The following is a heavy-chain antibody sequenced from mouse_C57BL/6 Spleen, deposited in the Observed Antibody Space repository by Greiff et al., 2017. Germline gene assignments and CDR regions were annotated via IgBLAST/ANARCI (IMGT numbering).Heavy chain of an antibody. CDR1: GYTFTSYW. CDR3: AKNMDSNYESYYAMDY. D-gene: IGHD2-5*01. V-gene: IGHV1-72*01. Sequence: QVQLQQPGAELVKPGASVKLSCKASGYTFTSYWMHWVKQRPGRGLEWIGRIDPNSGGTKYNEKFKSKATLTVDKPSSTAYMQLSSLTSEDSAVYYCAKNMDSNYESYYAMDYWGKGTSVTVSS. J-gene: IGHJ4*01. CDR2: IDPNSGGT.